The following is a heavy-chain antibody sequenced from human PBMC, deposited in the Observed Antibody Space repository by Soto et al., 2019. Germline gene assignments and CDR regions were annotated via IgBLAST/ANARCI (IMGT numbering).Heavy chain of an antibody. D-gene: IGHD3-16*01. J-gene: IGHJ4*02. Sequence: QVQLQESGPGLAKPSQTLSLTCTVSGCSISRGGYYWSWIRQHPGKGLEWIGYIYYMGSTYYNPSHKSRVTISVDTSKNQFSLKLSSVSAADTAVYYCARDPQGAFSYYWGQGTLVTVSS. CDR2: IYYMGST. CDR1: GCSISRGGYY. V-gene: IGHV4-31*03. CDR3: ARDPQGAFSYY.